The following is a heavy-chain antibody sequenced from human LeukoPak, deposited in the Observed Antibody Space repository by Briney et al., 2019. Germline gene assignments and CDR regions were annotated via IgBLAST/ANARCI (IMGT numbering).Heavy chain of an antibody. CDR3: ARASSGSYPSFDY. Sequence: SETLSLTCTVSGGSISSSSYYWGWIRQPPGKGLEWIGSIYYTGSTYYNPSLKSRVTISVATSKNQFSLKLSSVTAADTAVYYCARASSGSYPSFDYWGQGTLVTVSS. V-gene: IGHV4-39*07. D-gene: IGHD1-26*01. J-gene: IGHJ4*02. CDR2: IYYTGST. CDR1: GGSISSSSYY.